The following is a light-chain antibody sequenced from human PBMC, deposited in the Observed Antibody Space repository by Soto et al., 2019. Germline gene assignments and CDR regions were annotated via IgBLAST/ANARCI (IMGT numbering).Light chain of an antibody. J-gene: IGKJ1*01. CDR3: QQYSSSPTWT. CDR2: GAS. Sequence: ELVLTQSPGTLSLSPWERATLSCRASQSVSSSYLAWYQQKPGQAPRLLIYGASSRATGIPDRFSGSGSGTDFPLTISRLEPEDFAVYYCQQYSSSPTWTFGQGTKVDSK. CDR1: QSVSSSY. V-gene: IGKV3-20*01.